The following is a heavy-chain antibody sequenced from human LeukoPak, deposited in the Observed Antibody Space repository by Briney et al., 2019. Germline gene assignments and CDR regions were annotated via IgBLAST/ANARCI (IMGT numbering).Heavy chain of an antibody. CDR1: GGTFSSYA. J-gene: IGHJ4*02. CDR2: ISAYNGNT. D-gene: IGHD3-10*01. V-gene: IGHV1-18*01. Sequence: VASVKVSCKASGGTFSSYAISWVRQAPGQGLEWMGWISAYNGNTNYAQKLQGRVTMTTDTSTSTAYMELRSLRSDDTAVYYCARDRNYYGSGSHYFDYWGQGTLVTVSS. CDR3: ARDRNYYGSGSHYFDY.